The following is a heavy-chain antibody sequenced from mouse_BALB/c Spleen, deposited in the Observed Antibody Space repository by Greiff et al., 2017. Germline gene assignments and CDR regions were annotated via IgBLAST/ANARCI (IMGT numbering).Heavy chain of an antibody. CDR3: ARGYYGSSYWYFDV. CDR2: IWSGGST. D-gene: IGHD1-1*01. CDR1: GFSFTSYG. V-gene: IGHV2-2*02. Sequence: VKLMESGPGLVQPSQSLSITCTVSGFSFTSYGVHWVRQSPGKGLEWLGVIWSGGSTDYNAAFISRLSISKDNSKGQVFFKMNSLQANDTAIYYCARGYYGSSYWYFDVWGAGTTVTVSS. J-gene: IGHJ1*01.